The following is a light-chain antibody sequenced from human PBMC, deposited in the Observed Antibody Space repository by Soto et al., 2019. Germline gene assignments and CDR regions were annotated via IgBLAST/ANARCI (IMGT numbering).Light chain of an antibody. Sequence: DIQMTQSPSSLSASVGDRVTITCRASQDINQFLAWFQQKPGKVPKLLIYAASTLQSGVPSRFSGSGSGTDFTLTISSLEPEDVATYYCQEYSNNPPGYTFGQGTKLDIK. CDR3: QEYSNNPPGYT. J-gene: IGKJ2*01. CDR2: AAS. V-gene: IGKV1-27*01. CDR1: QDINQF.